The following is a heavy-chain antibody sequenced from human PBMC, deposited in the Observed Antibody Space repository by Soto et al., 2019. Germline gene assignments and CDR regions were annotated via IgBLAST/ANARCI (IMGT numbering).Heavy chain of an antibody. CDR1: GGSISSGGYY. CDR3: ARVGQWELLGWFDP. Sequence: TLSLTCTVSGGSISSGGYYWSWIRQHPGKGLEWIGEINHSGSTNYNPSLKSRVTISVDTSKNQFSLKLSSVTAADTAVYYCARVGQWELLGWFDPWGQGTLVTVSS. D-gene: IGHD1-26*01. J-gene: IGHJ5*02. CDR2: INHSGST. V-gene: IGHV4-31*02.